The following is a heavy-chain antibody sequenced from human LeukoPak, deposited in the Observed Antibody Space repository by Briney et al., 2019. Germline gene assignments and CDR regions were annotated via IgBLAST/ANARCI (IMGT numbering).Heavy chain of an antibody. CDR1: GGSFSGYY. V-gene: IGHV4-34*01. CDR2: IYHSGST. CDR3: ARGDQGYFDY. Sequence: SETLSLTCAVYGGSFSGYYWSWVRQPPGKGLEWIGEIYHSGSTNYNPSLKSRVTISVDTSKNQFSLKLSSVTAADTAVYYCARGDQGYFDYWGQGTLVTVSS. J-gene: IGHJ4*02.